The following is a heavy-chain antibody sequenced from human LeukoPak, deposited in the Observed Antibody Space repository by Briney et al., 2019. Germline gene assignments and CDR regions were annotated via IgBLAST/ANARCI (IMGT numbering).Heavy chain of an antibody. J-gene: IGHJ4*02. D-gene: IGHD6-19*01. Sequence: PSETLSLTCTVSGGSISSYYWSWIRQPPGKGLEWIGYIYYSGSTNYNPSLKSRVTISVDTSKNQFSLKLSSVTAADTAVYYCARGGSSGWYYNLPYDYWGQGTLVTVSS. CDR1: GGSISSYY. CDR2: IYYSGST. V-gene: IGHV4-59*01. CDR3: ARGGSSGWYYNLPYDY.